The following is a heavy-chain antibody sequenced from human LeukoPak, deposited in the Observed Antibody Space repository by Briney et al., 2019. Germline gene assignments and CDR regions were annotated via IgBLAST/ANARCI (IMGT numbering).Heavy chain of an antibody. V-gene: IGHV3-48*04. CDR2: ISSSSSTI. D-gene: IGHD6-13*01. CDR1: GFTFSSYS. J-gene: IGHJ4*02. Sequence: GGSLRLSCAASGFTFSSYSMNWVRQAPGKGLEWVSYISSSSSTIYYADSVKGRFAISRDNAKNSLYLQMNSLRTEDTALYYCAKDGLGGAAGLDYWGQGTLVTVSS. CDR3: AKDGLGGAAGLDY.